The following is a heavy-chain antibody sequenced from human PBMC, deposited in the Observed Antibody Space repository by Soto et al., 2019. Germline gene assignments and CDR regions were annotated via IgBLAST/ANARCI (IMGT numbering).Heavy chain of an antibody. V-gene: IGHV3-30*03. CDR2: ISFDGTNE. D-gene: IGHD2-15*01. J-gene: IGHJ4*02. Sequence: GALRLSYAASGFTFSRYGMHWVRQAPGKGLEWVAIISFDGTNEYYADSVKGRFTISRDNSENTLYLQMNSLGPEDTAIYYCATEDLVTLVYSYYFHYWSQGA. CDR3: ATEDLVTLVYSYYFHY. CDR1: GFTFSRYG.